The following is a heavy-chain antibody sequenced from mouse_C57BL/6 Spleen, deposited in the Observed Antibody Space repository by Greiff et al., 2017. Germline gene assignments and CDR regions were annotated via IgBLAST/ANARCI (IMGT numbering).Heavy chain of an antibody. J-gene: IGHJ2*01. CDR3: ARRSNYAYYCDY. D-gene: IGHD2-5*01. CDR1: GYTFTDYY. Sequence: QVQLQQSGAELVRPGASVKLSCKASGYTFTDYYINWVKQRPGQGLEWIARIYPGSGNTYYNEKFKGKATLTAEKSSSTAYMQLSSLTSEDSAVYFCARRSNYAYYCDYWGQGTTLTVSS. V-gene: IGHV1-76*01. CDR2: IYPGSGNT.